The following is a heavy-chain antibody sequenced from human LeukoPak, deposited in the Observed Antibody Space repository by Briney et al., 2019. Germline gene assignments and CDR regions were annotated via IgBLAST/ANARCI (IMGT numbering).Heavy chain of an antibody. D-gene: IGHD3-10*01. Sequence: GGSLRLSCAASGITFSTSAMSWVRQAPGKGLEWVSAISGSGGSTYYADSVEGRFTISRDNSKSTLHLQMNSLRVDDTAVYYCAKLLRGTVVPFYDYWGQGTLVTVSS. CDR2: ISGSGGST. CDR1: GITFSTSA. CDR3: AKLLRGTVVPFYDY. V-gene: IGHV3-23*01. J-gene: IGHJ4*02.